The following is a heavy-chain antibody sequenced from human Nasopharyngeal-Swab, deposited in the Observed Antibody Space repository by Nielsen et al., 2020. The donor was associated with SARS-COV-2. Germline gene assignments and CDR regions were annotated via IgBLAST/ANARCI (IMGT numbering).Heavy chain of an antibody. D-gene: IGHD3-3*01. CDR2: ISSSSSYI. CDR3: ARDGLNYDFWSAYFMDV. CDR1: GFTYSGYS. Sequence: GGSLRLSCAASGFTYSGYSMNWVRQAPGKGLEWVSSISSSSSYIYYADSVKGRFTISRDNAKNSLYLQMNSLRAEDTAVYYCARDGLNYDFWSAYFMDVWGQGTTVTVSS. V-gene: IGHV3-21*01. J-gene: IGHJ6*02.